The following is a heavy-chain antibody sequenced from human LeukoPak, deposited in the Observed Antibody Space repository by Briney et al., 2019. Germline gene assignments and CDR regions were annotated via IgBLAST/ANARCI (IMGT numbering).Heavy chain of an antibody. D-gene: IGHD3-22*01. CDR3: ARGAYYYDSRGYFTFHI. Sequence: SETLSLTCTVSGYSISSGYYWGWIRQPPGKGLEWIVNIYHTGSTYYNPSLKSRVTMSVDTSKNQFSLKLSSVTAADMAVYYCARGAYYYDSRGYFTFHIWGQGTMVTVSS. J-gene: IGHJ3*02. V-gene: IGHV4-38-2*02. CDR2: IYHTGST. CDR1: GYSISSGYY.